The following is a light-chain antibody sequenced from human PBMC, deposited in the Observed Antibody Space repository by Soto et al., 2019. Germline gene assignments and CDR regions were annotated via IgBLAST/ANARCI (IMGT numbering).Light chain of an antibody. CDR3: SSYTSSSTLV. CDR1: SSDVGGYKY. J-gene: IGLJ1*01. CDR2: DVS. Sequence: LTQPVSVSGSPGQSITISCTGTSSDVGGYKYVSWYQQYPAKAPKLMIYDVSNRPSGVSNRFSGSKSGNTASLTISGLQADDEADYYCSSYTSSSTLVFGTGTKVTVL. V-gene: IGLV2-14*03.